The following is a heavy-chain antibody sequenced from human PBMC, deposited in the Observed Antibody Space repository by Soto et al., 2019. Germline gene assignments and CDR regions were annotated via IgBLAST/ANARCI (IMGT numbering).Heavy chain of an antibody. V-gene: IGHV1-2*04. D-gene: IGHD3-10*01. CDR3: ARDYGSGSYYNLSY. J-gene: IGHJ4*02. CDR2: INPNSGGT. Sequence: ASVKVSCKASGYTFTGYYMHWVRQAPGQGLEWMGWINPNSGGTNYAQKFQGWVTMTRDTSISTAYMELSRLRSDDTAVYYCARDYGSGSYYNLSYWGQGTMVTVSS. CDR1: GYTFTGYY.